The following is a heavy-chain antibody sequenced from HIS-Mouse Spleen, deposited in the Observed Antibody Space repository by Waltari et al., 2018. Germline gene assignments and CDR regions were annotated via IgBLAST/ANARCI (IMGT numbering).Heavy chain of an antibody. CDR1: GGSISSCSYY. V-gene: IGHV4-39*07. J-gene: IGHJ2*01. CDR2: IYYSGST. Sequence: QLQLQESGPGLVKPSETLSLTCTVSGGSISSCSYYWGWIRQPPGKGLELIGSIYYSGSTYYNPSLKSRVTISVDTSKNQFSLKLSSVTAADTAVYYCAREIPYSSSWYDWYFDLWGRGTLVTVSS. CDR3: AREIPYSSSWYDWYFDL. D-gene: IGHD6-13*01.